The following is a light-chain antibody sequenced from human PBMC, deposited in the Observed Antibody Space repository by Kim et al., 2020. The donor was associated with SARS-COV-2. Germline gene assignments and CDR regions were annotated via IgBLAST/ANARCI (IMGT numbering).Light chain of an antibody. Sequence: APLPCLGNSDNVGNDGAVWLQQPPGRPPKVLSDRNAHRPSGLSERFSSSRSGNTASLTIQGLQSEDAADYYCLAWDRSLSAWVVGGGTQLTVL. CDR2: RNA. CDR3: LAWDRSLSAWV. CDR1: SDNVGNDG. J-gene: IGLJ3*02. V-gene: IGLV10-54*01.